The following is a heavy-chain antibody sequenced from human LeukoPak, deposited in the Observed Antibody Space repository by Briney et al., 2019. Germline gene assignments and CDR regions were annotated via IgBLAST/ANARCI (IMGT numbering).Heavy chain of an antibody. CDR2: LSFDGSNE. V-gene: IGHV3-30-3*01. CDR1: GFIFRTSA. CDR3: ARGSGYHLVS. Sequence: GGSLRLSCVHSGFIFRTSAMHWVRQAPGKGLEWVAVLSFDGSNENYAGSVRGRFTISRDNSKNTLYLQMNSLKIEDTAIYYCARGSGYHLVSWGQGTLVTVSS. J-gene: IGHJ5*02. D-gene: IGHD5-12*01.